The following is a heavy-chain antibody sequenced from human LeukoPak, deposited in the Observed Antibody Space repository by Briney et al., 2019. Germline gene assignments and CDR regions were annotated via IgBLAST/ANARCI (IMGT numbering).Heavy chain of an antibody. CDR1: GYTFIGYY. Sequence: ASVKVSCRASGYTFIGYYMQWVRQAPGQGPEWMGWINPDSGVTNYAQKFQGRVTMTRDTSINTAYMEMSRLRSDDTAVYYCARDPSGDSSGFPFDHWGQGTLVTVPS. D-gene: IGHD3-22*01. J-gene: IGHJ4*02. CDR2: INPDSGVT. V-gene: IGHV1-2*02. CDR3: ARDPSGDSSGFPFDH.